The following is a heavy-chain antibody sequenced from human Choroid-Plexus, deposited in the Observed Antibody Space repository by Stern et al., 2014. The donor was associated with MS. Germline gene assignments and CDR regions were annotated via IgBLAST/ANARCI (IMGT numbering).Heavy chain of an antibody. D-gene: IGHD2/OR15-2a*01. J-gene: IGHJ5*02. Sequence: VQLVESGGGVVQPGRTLRLSCVASGFTFGSCAMHWVRQAPGKGLEWVAGVSYDGSNKDYADSVKGRFTISRDNSQNTLYMQMSSLRPEDTAVYYCAKDRQYLTYFFDHWGQGSLVTVSS. CDR3: AKDRQYLTYFFDH. CDR2: VSYDGSNK. V-gene: IGHV3-30*18. CDR1: GFTFGSCA.